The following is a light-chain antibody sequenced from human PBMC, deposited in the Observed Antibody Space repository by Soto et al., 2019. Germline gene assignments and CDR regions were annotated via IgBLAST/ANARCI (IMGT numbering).Light chain of an antibody. CDR2: DAS. V-gene: IGKV1-33*01. J-gene: IGKJ4*01. Sequence: DIQMTQSPSSLSASVGDRVSITCQASHDISNDLSWYQQKPGKAPNLLVHDASNLQTGVPSRFSGSGSGTDFTFTISSLQPEDIATYYCQQYDNLPLTFGGGTKVEIK. CDR3: QQYDNLPLT. CDR1: HDISND.